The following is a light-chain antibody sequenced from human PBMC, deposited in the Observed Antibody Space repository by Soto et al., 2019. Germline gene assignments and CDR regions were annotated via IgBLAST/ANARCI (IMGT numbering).Light chain of an antibody. J-gene: IGKJ5*01. CDR3: QQYGTSRHGT. V-gene: IGKV1-9*01. CDR1: QGISSN. Sequence: IQLTQSPSSLSASVGDRVTITCRASQGISSNLAWYQQKPGKAPKVLINAASTLQSGVPSRFSGSGSGTDFTLTISSLQPEDFAVYYCQQYGTSRHGTFGQGTRLEIK. CDR2: AAS.